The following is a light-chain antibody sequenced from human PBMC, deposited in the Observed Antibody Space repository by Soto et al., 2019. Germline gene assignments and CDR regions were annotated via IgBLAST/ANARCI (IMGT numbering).Light chain of an antibody. V-gene: IGLV2-8*01. Sequence: QSVLTQPPSASGSPGQSVTISCTGTKSDIGVYDFVSWYQHHPGKAPRLIIYEVVQRPSGVPDRFSGSKSGNTASLTVSGLQAADEAVYYCNSFTSSNTLPYVFGTGTKVTVL. CDR2: EVV. J-gene: IGLJ1*01. CDR1: KSDIGVYDF. CDR3: NSFTSSNTLPYV.